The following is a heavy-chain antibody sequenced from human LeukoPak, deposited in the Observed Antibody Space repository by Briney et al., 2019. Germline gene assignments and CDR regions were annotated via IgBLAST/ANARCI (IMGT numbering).Heavy chain of an antibody. CDR1: GGSISSGGYY. D-gene: IGHD3-10*01. J-gene: IGHJ4*02. CDR2: IYYSGST. Sequence: PSETLSLTCTVSGGSISSGGYYWSWIRQHPGKGLEWIGYIYYSGSTYYNPSLKSRVTISVDTSKNQFSLKLSSVTAADTAVYYCARVIMNTMVRGVSSYFDYWGQGTLVTVSS. V-gene: IGHV4-31*03. CDR3: ARVIMNTMVRGVSSYFDY.